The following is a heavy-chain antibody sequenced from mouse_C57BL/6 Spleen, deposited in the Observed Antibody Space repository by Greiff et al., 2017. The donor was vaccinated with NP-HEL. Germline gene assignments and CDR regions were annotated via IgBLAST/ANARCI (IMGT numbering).Heavy chain of an antibody. V-gene: IGHV1-76*01. CDR1: GYTFTDYY. Sequence: VQLQQSGAELVRPGASVKLSCKASGYTFTDYYINWVKQRPGPGLEWIARIYPGSGNTYYNEKFKGKATLTAEESSSTAYMQLSSLTSEDSAVYFCARTGYAMDYWGQGTSVTVSS. D-gene: IGHD4-1*01. CDR3: ARTGYAMDY. J-gene: IGHJ4*01. CDR2: IYPGSGNT.